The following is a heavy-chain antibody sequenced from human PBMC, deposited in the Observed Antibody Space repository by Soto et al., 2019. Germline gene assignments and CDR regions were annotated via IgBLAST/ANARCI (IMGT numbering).Heavy chain of an antibody. J-gene: IGHJ5*02. CDR2: IYHSGST. Sequence: QVQLQESGPGLVKPSGTLSLTCAVSGGSISSSNWWSWVRQPPGKGLGWIGEIYHSGSTNYNPSLNSPVTISGNKTQHQFALKPRSGIAADTAVSDCAGPLRGGTAARRGFRFDPWGQGTLVTVSS. CDR3: AGPLRGGTAARRGFRFDP. D-gene: IGHD6-6*01. V-gene: IGHV4-4*02. CDR1: GGSISSSNW.